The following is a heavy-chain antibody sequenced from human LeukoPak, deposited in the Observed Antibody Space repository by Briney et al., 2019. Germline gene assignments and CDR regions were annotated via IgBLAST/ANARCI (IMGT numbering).Heavy chain of an antibody. CDR2: INPNSGGT. CDR3: AQNGCSGGSCYLDYYYGMDV. CDR1: GYTFTGYY. J-gene: IGHJ6*02. Sequence: ASVKVSCKASGYTFTGYYMHWVRQAPGQGLEWMGRINPNSGGTNYAQKFQGRVTMTRDTSISTAYVELSRLRSDDTAVYYCAQNGCSGGSCYLDYYYGMDVWGQGTTVTVSS. V-gene: IGHV1-2*06. D-gene: IGHD2-15*01.